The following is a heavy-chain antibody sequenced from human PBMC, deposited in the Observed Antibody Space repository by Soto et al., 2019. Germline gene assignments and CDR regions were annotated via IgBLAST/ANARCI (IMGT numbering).Heavy chain of an antibody. J-gene: IGHJ6*02. D-gene: IGHD3-10*01. Sequence: ASVKVSCKASGYTFTSYGISWVRQAPGQGLEWMGWTSAYNGNTNYAQKLQGRVTMTTDTSTSTAYMELRSLRSDDTAVYYCARDDALGELFPLNYYYGMDVWGQGTTVTVSS. CDR3: ARDDALGELFPLNYYYGMDV. CDR2: TSAYNGNT. V-gene: IGHV1-18*01. CDR1: GYTFTSYG.